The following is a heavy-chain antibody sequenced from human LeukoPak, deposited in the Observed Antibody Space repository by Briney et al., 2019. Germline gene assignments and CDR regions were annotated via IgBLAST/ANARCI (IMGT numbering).Heavy chain of an antibody. CDR1: GYTFTSYY. J-gene: IGHJ4*02. D-gene: IGHD3-10*01. CDR3: ARDSGMVRGTVDY. V-gene: IGHV1-46*01. Sequence: ASVKISCKPSGYTFTSYYMYWVRQAPGQGLEWMGIIIPSCGSTSYAQNFQGSITITRDTSTSTVYMELSSLRSEDTAVYYCARDSGMVRGTVDYWGQGTLVTVSS. CDR2: IIPSCGST.